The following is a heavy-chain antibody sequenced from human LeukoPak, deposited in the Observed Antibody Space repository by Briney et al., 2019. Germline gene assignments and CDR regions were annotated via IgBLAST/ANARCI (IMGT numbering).Heavy chain of an antibody. CDR3: ARESYYDILTGYSYYFDY. J-gene: IGHJ4*02. D-gene: IGHD3-9*01. V-gene: IGHV3-21*01. CDR1: GFTFSSYS. CDR2: ISSSSSYI. Sequence: GSLRLSCAASGFTFSSYSMNWVRQAPGKGLEWVSSISSSSSYIYYADSVKGRFTISRDNAKNSLYLQMNSLRAEDTAVYYCARESYYDILTGYSYYFDYWGQGTLVTVSS.